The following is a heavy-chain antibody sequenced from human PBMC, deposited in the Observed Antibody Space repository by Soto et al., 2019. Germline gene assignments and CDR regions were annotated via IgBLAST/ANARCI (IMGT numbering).Heavy chain of an antibody. J-gene: IGHJ3*02. Sequence: GGSLRLFCAASGFTFNTYAMSWVRQAPGKGLEWVSAISASGDYTHYADSVKGRFTISRDNSKNTLYLQMNSLRAEDTAVYYSAKDGASAEKQWLGPEAFDIWGQGTMVTVSS. CDR2: ISASGDYT. V-gene: IGHV3-23*01. CDR1: GFTFNTYA. CDR3: AKDGASAEKQWLGPEAFDI. D-gene: IGHD6-19*01.